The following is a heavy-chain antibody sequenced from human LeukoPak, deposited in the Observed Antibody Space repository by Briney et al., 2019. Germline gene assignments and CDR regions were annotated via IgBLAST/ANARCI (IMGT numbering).Heavy chain of an antibody. D-gene: IGHD5-24*01. CDR3: AGSRRDGYNLDY. CDR2: IYHSGST. CDR1: GGSISSGGYS. Sequence: SETLSLTCAVSGGSISSGGYSWSWIRQPPGKGLGWIGYIYHSGSTYYNPSLKSRVTISVDRSKNQFSLKLSSVTAADTAVYYCAGSRRDGYNLDYWGQGTLVTVSS. J-gene: IGHJ4*02. V-gene: IGHV4-30-2*01.